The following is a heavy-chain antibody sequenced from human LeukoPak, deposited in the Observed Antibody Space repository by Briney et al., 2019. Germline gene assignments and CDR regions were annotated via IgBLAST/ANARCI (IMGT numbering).Heavy chain of an antibody. Sequence: PSETLSLTCAVYGGSFSGYYWSWIRQPPGKGLEWIGEINHSGSTNYNPSLKSRVTISVDTSKNQFSLKLSSVTAADTAVYYCARGRVAAAGVITNAFDIWGRGTMVTVSS. CDR2: INHSGST. J-gene: IGHJ3*02. V-gene: IGHV4-34*01. CDR1: GGSFSGYY. CDR3: ARGRVAAAGVITNAFDI. D-gene: IGHD6-13*01.